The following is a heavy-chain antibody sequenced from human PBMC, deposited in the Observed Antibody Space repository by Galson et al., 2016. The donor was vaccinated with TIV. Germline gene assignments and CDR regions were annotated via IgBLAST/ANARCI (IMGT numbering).Heavy chain of an antibody. CDR1: GYTVTGYY. Sequence: SVKVSCKASGYTVTGYYMHWVRQAPGQGLEWMGWINPKNGDTNYAPKFQGRVTMTSDTSISTAYMEVSSLDFDDTAVYFGASDRIVDACYYHYYYGLDVWGQGTAVTVSS. V-gene: IGHV1-2*02. D-gene: IGHD2-21*01. CDR2: INPKNGDT. J-gene: IGHJ6*02. CDR3: ASDRIVDACYYHYYYGLDV.